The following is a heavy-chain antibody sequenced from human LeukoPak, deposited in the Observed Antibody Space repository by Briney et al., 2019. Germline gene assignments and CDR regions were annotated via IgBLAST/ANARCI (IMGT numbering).Heavy chain of an antibody. CDR3: ARQTGYYYDSSGRDNWFDP. V-gene: IGHV4-61*08. CDR1: GGSVSSGGYY. J-gene: IGHJ5*02. Sequence: SETLSLTCTVSGGSVSSGGYYWSWIRQPPGKGLEWIGYIYYSGSTNYNPSLKSRVTISVDTSKNQFSLKLSSVTAADTAVYYCARQTGYYYDSSGRDNWFDPWGQGTLVTVSS. D-gene: IGHD3-22*01. CDR2: IYYSGST.